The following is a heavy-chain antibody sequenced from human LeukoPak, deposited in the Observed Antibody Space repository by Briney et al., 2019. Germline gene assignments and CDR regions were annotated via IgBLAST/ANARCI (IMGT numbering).Heavy chain of an antibody. V-gene: IGHV3-21*01. J-gene: IGHJ6*03. CDR2: ISRSSSYI. Sequence: PGGSLRLSCVASGFTFSNYSMNWVRQAPGKGLEWVSSISRSSSYIYYADSVKGRFTISRDNAKNSLYLQMNSLRAEDTAVYYCARDHAFPHQYMDVWGKGTTVTVSS. CDR1: GFTFSNYS. CDR3: ARDHAFPHQYMDV.